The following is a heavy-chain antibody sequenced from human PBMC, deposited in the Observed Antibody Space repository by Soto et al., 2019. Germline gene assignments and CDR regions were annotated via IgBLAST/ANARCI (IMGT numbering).Heavy chain of an antibody. J-gene: IGHJ3*02. CDR2: IYYSGST. CDR3: ARLFSDILTGFDAFDI. D-gene: IGHD3-9*01. CDR1: GGSISSSSYY. V-gene: IGHV4-39*01. Sequence: QLQLQESGPGLVKPWETLSLTCTVSGGSISSSSYYWGWIRQPPGKGLEWIGSIYYSGSTYYNPSLKSRVTISVDTSKNQFSLKLSSVTAADTAVYYCARLFSDILTGFDAFDIWGQGTMVTVSS.